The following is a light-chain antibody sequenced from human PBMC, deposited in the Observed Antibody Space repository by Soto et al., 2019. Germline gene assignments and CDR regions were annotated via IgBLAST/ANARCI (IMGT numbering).Light chain of an antibody. CDR1: ESMSNC. Sequence: DIQMTQSPSTLSASVGDRVIITCRASESMSNCLAWYQQKPGKAPKVLIYDASSLESGVPSRFSGSGSGTEFTLTISSLQPDDFATYYCQQYNSDSPGWTFGQGTKVDI. CDR2: DAS. V-gene: IGKV1-5*01. J-gene: IGKJ1*01. CDR3: QQYNSDSPGWT.